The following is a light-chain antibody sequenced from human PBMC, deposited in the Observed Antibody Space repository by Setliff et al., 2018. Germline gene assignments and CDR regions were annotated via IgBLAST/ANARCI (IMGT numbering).Light chain of an antibody. V-gene: IGLV1-44*01. CDR2: SQN. J-gene: IGLJ1*01. Sequence: ALTQPPSASGTPGQLVTISCSGSSSNIGRRTVNWYQQVPGMAPKLLIYSQNQRPSGVPDRFSASKSGTSASLAISGLQSDDEADYYCSAWDDSLNACVFGAGTKVTVL. CDR3: SAWDDSLNACV. CDR1: SSNIGRRT.